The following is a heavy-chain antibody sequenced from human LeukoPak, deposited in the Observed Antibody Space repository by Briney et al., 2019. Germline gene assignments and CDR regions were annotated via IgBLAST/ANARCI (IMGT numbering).Heavy chain of an antibody. Sequence: GGSLSLSCAASGFPVSSNYMSWVRQAPGKGLEWVSVIYSGGRTYDADSVKGRFTITRNNTKNTLYLQMNSRRAEDTAVYYWACQRSNFDYWGQGTLVTVSS. V-gene: IGHV3-66*02. D-gene: IGHD3-10*01. J-gene: IGHJ4*02. CDR2: IYSGGRT. CDR3: ACQRSNFDY. CDR1: GFPVSSNY.